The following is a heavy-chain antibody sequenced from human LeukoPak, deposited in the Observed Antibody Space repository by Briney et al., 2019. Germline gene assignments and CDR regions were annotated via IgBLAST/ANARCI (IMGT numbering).Heavy chain of an antibody. CDR1: GFTFVSYT. CDR2: ISSTSTYI. J-gene: IGHJ4*02. V-gene: IGHV3-21*01. Sequence: PGESLRLSCAASGFTFVSYTMNWFRQAPGKGLEWVSSISSTSTYIYYADSVKGRFTISRDNGGNSLYLQMNSLRAGDTAVYYCARDLLGELYFDFWGQGTLVTVSS. CDR3: ARDLLGELYFDF. D-gene: IGHD3-10*01.